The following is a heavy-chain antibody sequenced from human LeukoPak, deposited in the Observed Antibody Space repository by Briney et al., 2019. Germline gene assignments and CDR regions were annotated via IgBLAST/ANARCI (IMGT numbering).Heavy chain of an antibody. V-gene: IGHV4-39*07. D-gene: IGHD6-13*01. J-gene: IGHJ4*02. CDR3: ARGWSPRIAAAGTYYFDY. CDR1: GGSISSSGYY. Sequence: PSETLSLTCTVSGGSISSSGYYWGWIRQPPGKGLEWIGEINHSGSTNYNPSLKSRVTISVDTSKNQFSLKLSSVTAADTAVYYCARGWSPRIAAAGTYYFDYWGQGTLVTVSS. CDR2: INHSGST.